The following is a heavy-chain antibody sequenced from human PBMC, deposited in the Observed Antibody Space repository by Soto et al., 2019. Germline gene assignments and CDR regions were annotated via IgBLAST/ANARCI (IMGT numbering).Heavy chain of an antibody. V-gene: IGHV4-4*07. D-gene: IGHD3-3*02. CDR1: GRSMISYY. J-gene: IGHJ4*02. CDR2: IYTGGNT. Sequence: QLQESGPGLVKPSETLSLTCNVSGRSMISYYWSWIRQPAGKGLEWIGRIYTGGNTNYNPSLKSRVTMSVDTSKSQFSRSLTSVTAADTAVYYCAREGDDRHFFFDSWGQGTLVTVSS. CDR3: AREGDDRHFFFDS.